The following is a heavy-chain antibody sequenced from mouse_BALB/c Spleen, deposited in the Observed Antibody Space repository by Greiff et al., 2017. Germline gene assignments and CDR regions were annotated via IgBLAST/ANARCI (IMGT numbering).Heavy chain of an antibody. CDR3: AKYDYDVKWYFDV. CDR2: IWAGGST. CDR1: GFSLTSYG. Sequence: VQLKQSGPGLVAPSQSLSITCTVSGFSLTSYGVHWVRQPPGKGLEWLGVIWAGGSTNYNSALMSRLSISKDNSKNQVFLKMNSLQTDDTAMYYCAKYDYDVKWYFDVGGAGTTVTVSS. V-gene: IGHV2-9*02. J-gene: IGHJ1*01. D-gene: IGHD2-4*01.